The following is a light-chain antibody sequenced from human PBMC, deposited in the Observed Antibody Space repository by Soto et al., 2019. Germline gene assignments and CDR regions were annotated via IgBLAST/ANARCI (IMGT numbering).Light chain of an antibody. CDR3: AAWDDSLNGVV. CDR1: SSNVGSNT. CDR2: TNN. Sequence: QSVLTQPPSASGTPGQRVTISCSGSSSNVGSNTVNWYQQLPGTAPKLLIYTNNQRPSGVPDRFSGSKSGTSASLAISGLQSEDEAEYYCAAWDDSLNGVVFGGETKLPVL. J-gene: IGLJ2*01. V-gene: IGLV1-44*01.